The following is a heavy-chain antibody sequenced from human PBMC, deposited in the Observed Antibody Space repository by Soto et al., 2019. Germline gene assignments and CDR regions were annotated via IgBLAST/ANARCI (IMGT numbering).Heavy chain of an antibody. CDR3: ARAPRSSWYAP. J-gene: IGHJ5*02. CDR2: IGAYNGNT. Sequence: ASVKVSCKASGYTFTSYGISWVRQAPGQGLEWMGWIGAYNGNTNYAQKLQGRVTMTTDTSTSTAYMELRSRRSDDTAVYFWARAPRSSWYAPWGQGTLVTVSP. V-gene: IGHV1-18*01. CDR1: GYTFTSYG. D-gene: IGHD6-13*01.